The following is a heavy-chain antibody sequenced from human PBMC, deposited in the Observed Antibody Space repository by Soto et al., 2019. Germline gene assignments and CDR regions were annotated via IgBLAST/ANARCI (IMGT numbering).Heavy chain of an antibody. CDR3: ARDWRSGITIFGVVPHRGNWFDP. V-gene: IGHV3-21*01. D-gene: IGHD3-3*01. Sequence: PGGSLRLSCAASGFTFSSYSMNWVRQAPGKGLEWVSSISSSSSYIYYADSVKGRFTISRDNAKNSLYLQMNSLRAEDTAVYYCARDWRSGITIFGVVPHRGNWFDPWGQGTLVTVS. CDR2: ISSSSSYI. CDR1: GFTFSSYS. J-gene: IGHJ5*02.